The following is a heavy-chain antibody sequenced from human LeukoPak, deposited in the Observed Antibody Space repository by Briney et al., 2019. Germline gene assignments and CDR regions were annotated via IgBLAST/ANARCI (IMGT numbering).Heavy chain of an antibody. CDR2: MNPNSGNT. V-gene: IGHV1-8*01. D-gene: IGHD3-3*01. CDR3: ARGLTIFGVVIIGAFDI. CDR1: GYTFTSYD. J-gene: IGHJ3*02. Sequence: ASVKVSCKASGYTFTSYDIKWVRQATGQGLEWMGWMNPNSGNTGYAQKFQGKVTMTRNTSISTAYMELRSLRSEDTAVYYCARGLTIFGVVIIGAFDIWGQGTMVTVSS.